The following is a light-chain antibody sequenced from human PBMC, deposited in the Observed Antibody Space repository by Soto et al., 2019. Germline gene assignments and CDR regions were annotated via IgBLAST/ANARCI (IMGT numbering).Light chain of an antibody. Sequence: QSVLTQSPSASASLGASVKLTCTLSSGHSSYTIAWHQQQPEKGPRYLMTLNSDGSHSKGDGIPDRFSGSSSGAGRYLSISSLQSEDEADYYCQTWGTGIEVFGGGTKLTVL. CDR2: LNSDGSH. CDR3: QTWGTGIEV. J-gene: IGLJ3*02. CDR1: SGHSSYT. V-gene: IGLV4-69*01.